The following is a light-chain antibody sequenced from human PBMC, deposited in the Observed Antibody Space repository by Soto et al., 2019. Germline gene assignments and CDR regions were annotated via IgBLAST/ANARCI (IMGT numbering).Light chain of an antibody. V-gene: IGKV1-39*01. Sequence: DIPMSQSPASLSASVGDRVTITCQASQNINNYLNWYQQKPGKAPKLLIYAASSLQSGVPSRFSGSGSGTDFTLTISSLQPEDFATYYCQQSYSTPITFGQGTRLEIK. CDR3: QQSYSTPIT. J-gene: IGKJ5*01. CDR2: AAS. CDR1: QNINNY.